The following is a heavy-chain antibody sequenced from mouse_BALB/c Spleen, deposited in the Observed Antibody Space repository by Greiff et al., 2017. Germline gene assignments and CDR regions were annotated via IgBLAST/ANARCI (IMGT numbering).Heavy chain of an antibody. Sequence: EVQLQQSGPELVKPGASVKISCKASGYTFTDYNMHWVKQSHGKSLEWIGYIYPYNGGTGYNQKFKSKATLTVDNSSSTAYMELRSLTSEDSAVYYCAGRGSYAMDYWGQGTSVTVSS. V-gene: IGHV1S29*02. J-gene: IGHJ4*01. CDR2: IYPYNGGT. CDR3: AGRGSYAMDY. CDR1: GYTFTDYN.